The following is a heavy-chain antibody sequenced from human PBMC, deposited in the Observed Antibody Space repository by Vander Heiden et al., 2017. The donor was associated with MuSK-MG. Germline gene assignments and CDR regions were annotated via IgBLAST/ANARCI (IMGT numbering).Heavy chain of an antibody. CDR1: GFTVSSNY. CDR3: ARASLRLGELSFDY. D-gene: IGHD3-16*02. J-gene: IGHJ4*02. CDR2: IYSGGST. V-gene: IGHV3-53*04. Sequence: EVQLVESGGGLVQPGGSLRLSCAASGFTVSSNYMSWVRQAPGKGLEWVSVIYSGGSTYYADSVKGRFTISRHNSKNTLYLQMNSLRAEDTAVYYCARASLRLGELSFDYWGQGTLVTVSS.